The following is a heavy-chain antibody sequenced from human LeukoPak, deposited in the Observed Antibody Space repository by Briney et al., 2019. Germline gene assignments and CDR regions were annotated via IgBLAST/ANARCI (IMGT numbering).Heavy chain of an antibody. D-gene: IGHD4-23*01. CDR1: RFNVNDYW. J-gene: IGHJ4*02. CDR3: VKDFRGNSDS. CDR2: INEDGRVT. Sequence: GGSLRPSCAAARFNVNDYWMHWVRQAPGKGLAWVSRINEDGRVTSYAGSVRGRFTIFRDSVENTLHLQMNSLRAEDTAVYYCVKDFRGNSDSWGQGTLVTVSS. V-gene: IGHV3-74*01.